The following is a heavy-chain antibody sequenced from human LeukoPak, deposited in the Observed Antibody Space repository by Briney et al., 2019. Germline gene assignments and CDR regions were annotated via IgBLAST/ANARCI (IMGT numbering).Heavy chain of an antibody. Sequence: GRSLRLSCAASGFTFSSYAMHWVRQAPGKGLEWVAVISYDGSNKYYADSVKGRFTISRDNSKNTLYLQMNSLRAEDTAVYYCAKGGITMIVVTYWGQGTLVTVSS. CDR2: ISYDGSNK. D-gene: IGHD3-22*01. J-gene: IGHJ4*02. V-gene: IGHV3-30-3*01. CDR1: GFTFSSYA. CDR3: AKGGITMIVVTY.